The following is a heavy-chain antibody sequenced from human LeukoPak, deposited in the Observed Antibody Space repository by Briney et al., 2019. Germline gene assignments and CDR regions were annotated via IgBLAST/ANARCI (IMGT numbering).Heavy chain of an antibody. J-gene: IGHJ3*02. CDR1: AGSITNYY. CDR2: IYHTGST. CDR3: ARLLWFGESLHAFDI. Sequence: PSETLSLTCTVSAGSITNYYWSWIRQPPGKGLERIGYIYHTGSTYYNPSLKSRLTISVDKSENQFSLNLSSVTAADTAVYYCARLLWFGESLHAFDIWGQGTMVTVSS. D-gene: IGHD3-10*01. V-gene: IGHV4-59*08.